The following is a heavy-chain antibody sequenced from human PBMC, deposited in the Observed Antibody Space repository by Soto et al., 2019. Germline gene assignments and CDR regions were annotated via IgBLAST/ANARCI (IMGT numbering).Heavy chain of an antibody. CDR3: ARTSRCDC. D-gene: IGHD6-6*01. CDR2: INHSGST. Sequence: QVQLQQWGAGLLKPSETLSLTCAVYCGSFCGYYWSWIRQPPGKGLEWIGEINHSGSTNYNPSLKSRATMSVDTSTNHFSLKPTSVPAADPAVYYCARTSRCDCWGQGTLVAVSS. J-gene: IGHJ4*02. V-gene: IGHV4-34*01. CDR1: CGSFCGYY.